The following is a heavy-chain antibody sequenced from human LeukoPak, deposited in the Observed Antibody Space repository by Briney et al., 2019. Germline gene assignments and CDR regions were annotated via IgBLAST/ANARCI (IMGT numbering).Heavy chain of an antibody. V-gene: IGHV4-59*12. CDR1: GGSISSYY. CDR2: IYYSGST. CDR3: ARVLMVYARFFDY. J-gene: IGHJ4*02. D-gene: IGHD2-8*01. Sequence: KASETLSLTCTVSGGSISSYYWSWIRQPPGKGLEWIGYIYYSGSTNYNPSLKSRVTISVDTSKNQFSLKLSSVTAADTAVYYCARVLMVYARFFDYWGQGTLVTVSS.